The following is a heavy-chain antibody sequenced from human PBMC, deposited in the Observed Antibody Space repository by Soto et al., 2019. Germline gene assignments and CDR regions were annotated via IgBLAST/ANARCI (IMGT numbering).Heavy chain of an antibody. CDR2: IWYDGSNK. CDR1: GFTFSSYG. Sequence: QVQLVASGGGVVQPGRSLRLSCAASGFTFSSYGRHWVRQAPGKGLAWVAVIWYDGSNKYYADSVKGRFTISRDNSKNTLYLQMNSLRAEDTAVYYCARDHVLRYAFYGRDVWGQGTTVTV. J-gene: IGHJ6*02. V-gene: IGHV3-33*01. D-gene: IGHD3-9*01. CDR3: ARDHVLRYAFYGRDV.